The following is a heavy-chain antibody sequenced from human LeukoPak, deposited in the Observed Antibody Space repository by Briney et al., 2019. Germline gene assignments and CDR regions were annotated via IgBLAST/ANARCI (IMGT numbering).Heavy chain of an antibody. CDR1: GGSFSGYY. V-gene: IGHV4-34*01. D-gene: IGHD2-8*01. CDR2: INHSGST. Sequence: SETLSLTCAVYGGSFSGYYWSWIRQPPGKGLEWSGEINHSGSTNYNPSLKSRVTISVDTSKNQFSLKLSSVTAADTAVYYCARRVYAASLDYWGQGTLVTVSS. J-gene: IGHJ4*02. CDR3: ARRVYAASLDY.